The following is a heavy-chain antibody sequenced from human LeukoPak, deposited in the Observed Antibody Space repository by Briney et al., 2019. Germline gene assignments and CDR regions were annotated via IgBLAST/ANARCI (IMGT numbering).Heavy chain of an antibody. Sequence: ASVKVSCKASGYTFTSYAMNWVRQAPGQGLEWMGWMNPNRGNTGYAQKFQGRVTMTRNTSISTAYMELSSLRSEDTAVYYCARRTVTTRCSDYWGQGTLVTVSS. D-gene: IGHD4-17*01. CDR3: ARRTVTTRCSDY. CDR2: MNPNRGNT. CDR1: GYTFTSYA. V-gene: IGHV1-8*02. J-gene: IGHJ4*02.